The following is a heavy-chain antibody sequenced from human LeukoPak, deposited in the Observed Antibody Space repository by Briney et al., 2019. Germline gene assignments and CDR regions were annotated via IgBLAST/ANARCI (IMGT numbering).Heavy chain of an antibody. CDR3: ARGYSRAAFDI. Sequence: TGGSLRLSCAASAVTFRTYSMNWVRQAPGQGLEWVSYISSGSSNIYYADSVKGRFTISRDNAKNSLLLQMNSLRAEDTALYYCARGYSRAAFDIWGQGTMVTVSS. J-gene: IGHJ3*02. D-gene: IGHD2-15*01. V-gene: IGHV3-21*05. CDR1: AVTFRTYS. CDR2: ISSGSSNI.